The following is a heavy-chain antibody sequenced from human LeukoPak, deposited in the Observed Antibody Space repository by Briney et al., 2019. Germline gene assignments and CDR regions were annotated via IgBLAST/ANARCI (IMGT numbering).Heavy chain of an antibody. D-gene: IGHD3-22*01. CDR3: ARLGQDYYDSSGYLGY. V-gene: IGHV4-59*08. J-gene: IGHJ4*02. CDR2: IYYSGST. CDR1: GGSISSYY. Sequence: SETLSLTCTVSGGSISSYYWSWLRQPPGKGLEWIGYIYYSGSTNYNPSLKSRVTISVDTSKNQFSLKLSSVTAADTAVYYCARLGQDYYDSSGYLGYWGQGTLVTVSS.